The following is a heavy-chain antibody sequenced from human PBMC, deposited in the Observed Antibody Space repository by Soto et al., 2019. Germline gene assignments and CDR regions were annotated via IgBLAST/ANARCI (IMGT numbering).Heavy chain of an antibody. CDR1: LCIFPSCG. Sequence: ASSQVSCQARLCIFPSCGLRCVRHAPGQGLEWMGWISAYNGNTNYAQKLQGRVTMTTDTSTSTAYMELRSLRSDDTAVYYCARIDYDFWSGYYCVEPWGQGNLVTVS. CDR3: ARIDYDFWSGYYCVEP. J-gene: IGHJ5*02. D-gene: IGHD3-3*01. V-gene: IGHV1-18*04. CDR2: ISAYNGNT.